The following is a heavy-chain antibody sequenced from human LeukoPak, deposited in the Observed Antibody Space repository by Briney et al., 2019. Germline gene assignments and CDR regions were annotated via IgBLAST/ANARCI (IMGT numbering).Heavy chain of an antibody. V-gene: IGHV1-69*04. Sequence: GASVKVSCKASGGTFSSYAISWVRQAPGQGLEWMGRIIPILGIANYAQKFQGRVTITADKSTSTAYMELSSLRSEDTAVYYCARARWKVAGTGGDYWAREPWSPSHQ. CDR3: ARARWKVAGTGGDY. CDR2: IIPILGIA. D-gene: IGHD6-19*01. CDR1: GGTFSSYA. J-gene: IGHJ4*02.